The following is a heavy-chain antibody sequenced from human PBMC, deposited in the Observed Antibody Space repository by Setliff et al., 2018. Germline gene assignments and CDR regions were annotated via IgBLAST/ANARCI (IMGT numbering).Heavy chain of an antibody. V-gene: IGHV4-59*08. D-gene: IGHD2-2*01. CDR3: ARLGGSSTSGGFYYFYYYMDV. Sequence: ETLSLTCTVSGGSISSYYWSWIRQPPGKRLEWIGYIYYSGSTNYNPSLESRVTISVDTSKNQFSLNLSSVTAADTAVYYCARLGGSSTSGGFYYFYYYMDVWGKGTTVTVSS. CDR2: IYYSGST. J-gene: IGHJ6*03. CDR1: GGSISSYY.